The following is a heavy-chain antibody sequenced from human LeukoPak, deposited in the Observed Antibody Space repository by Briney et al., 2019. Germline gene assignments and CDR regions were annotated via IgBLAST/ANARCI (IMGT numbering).Heavy chain of an antibody. D-gene: IGHD1-1*01. Sequence: PGGSLRLSCAASGFTFSNYAMSWVRQAPGKGLEWVSGITGSGGSTYYADSVKGRFTISRDNSKNTLYLEMSSLRAEDTALFYCAKDEIPGNGLYDAFDIWGQGTKVTVSS. CDR1: GFTFSNYA. CDR3: AKDEIPGNGLYDAFDI. J-gene: IGHJ3*02. CDR2: ITGSGGST. V-gene: IGHV3-23*01.